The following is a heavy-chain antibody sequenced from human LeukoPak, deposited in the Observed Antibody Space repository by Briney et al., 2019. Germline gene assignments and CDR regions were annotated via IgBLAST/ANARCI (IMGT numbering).Heavy chain of an antibody. CDR3: AGLLWFGELSYFDY. J-gene: IGHJ4*02. CDR2: IYYSGST. CDR1: GGSISSYY. D-gene: IGHD3-10*01. Sequence: PSETLSLTFTGSGGSISSYYWSWIRQPPGKGLEWIGYIYYSGSTNYNPSLKSRVTISVDTSKNQFSLKLSSVTAADTAVYYCAGLLWFGELSYFDYWGQGTLVTVSS. V-gene: IGHV4-59*08.